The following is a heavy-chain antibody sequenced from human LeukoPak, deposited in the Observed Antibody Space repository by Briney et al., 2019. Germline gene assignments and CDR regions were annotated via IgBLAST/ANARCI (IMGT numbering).Heavy chain of an antibody. D-gene: IGHD6-19*01. V-gene: IGHV3-7*03. Sequence: GGSLRLSCAASGFTFSSYWMNWARQAPGKGLEWVANIYQDGSEKFYVDSVKGRFTIFRDDAKNTLYLQMNSLRAEDTAVYYCAREKQWLVERWFDPWGQGTLVTVSS. CDR1: GFTFSSYW. J-gene: IGHJ5*02. CDR3: AREKQWLVERWFDP. CDR2: IYQDGSEK.